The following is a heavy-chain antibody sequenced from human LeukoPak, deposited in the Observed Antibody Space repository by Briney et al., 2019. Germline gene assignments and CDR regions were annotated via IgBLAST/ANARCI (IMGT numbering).Heavy chain of an antibody. V-gene: IGHV3-73*01. CDR2: IRTRANSYAT. D-gene: IGHD3-22*01. Sequence: GGSLKLSCAASGFTFGGSAMHWVRQASGKGLEWIGRIRTRANSYATAYAASVKGRFTISRDDSKNTAYLQMNSLKTEDTAVYYCTRRSDFDNSGYQYWGQGTLVTVSS. J-gene: IGHJ4*02. CDR1: GFTFGGSA. CDR3: TRRSDFDNSGYQY.